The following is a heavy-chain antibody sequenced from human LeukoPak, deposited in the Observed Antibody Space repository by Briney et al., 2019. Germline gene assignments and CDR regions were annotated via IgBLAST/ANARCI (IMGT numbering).Heavy chain of an antibody. D-gene: IGHD5-18*01. V-gene: IGHV4-34*01. CDR3: ARRYSYDSNWFDP. J-gene: IGHJ5*02. CDR2: IYHSGST. Sequence: SETLSLTCAVYGGSFSGYYWSWIRQPPGKGLEWIGSIYHSGSTYYNPSLKSRVTISVDTSKNQFSLKLSSVTAADTAVYYCARRYSYDSNWFDPWGQGTLVTVSS. CDR1: GGSFSGYY.